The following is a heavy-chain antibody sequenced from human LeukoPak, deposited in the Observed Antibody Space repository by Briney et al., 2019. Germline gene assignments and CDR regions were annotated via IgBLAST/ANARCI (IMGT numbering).Heavy chain of an antibody. CDR1: GYTFTGYY. V-gene: IGHV1-2*02. J-gene: IGHJ4*02. CDR2: INPNSGGT. CDR3: ARVPVGLQNFDY. D-gene: IGHD5-24*01. Sequence: ASVKVSCKASGYTFTGYYMHWVRQAPGQGLEWMGWINPNSGGTNYAQKFQGRVTMTRDTSISTAYMELSRLRSDDTAVYYCARVPVGLQNFDYWGQGTLVTVSS.